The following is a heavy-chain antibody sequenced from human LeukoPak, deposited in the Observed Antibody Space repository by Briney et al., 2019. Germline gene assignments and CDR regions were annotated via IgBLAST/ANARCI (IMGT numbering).Heavy chain of an antibody. V-gene: IGHV3-30*02. CDR2: IRSDGSNQ. D-gene: IGHD3-3*01. Sequence: PGGSLRLSCAASEFTVSSNYMSWVRQAPGKGLEWVTFIRSDGSNQYYADSVKGRFTISRDSSKNTLFLQMKSLRPEDTAVYYCARDFEWSFDYWGQGTLVTVSS. J-gene: IGHJ4*02. CDR1: EFTVSSNY. CDR3: ARDFEWSFDY.